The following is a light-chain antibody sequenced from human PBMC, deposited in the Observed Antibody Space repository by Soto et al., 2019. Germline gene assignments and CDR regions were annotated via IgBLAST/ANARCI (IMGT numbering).Light chain of an antibody. Sequence: QSALTQPRSVSGSPGQTVTISCTGTSSEVGGYNYVSWYQQHPGKVPKLMIYDVSKRPSGVPDRFSGSKSGNTASLTISGLQAEDEADYYCCSYAGSDTXYGFGPGTKV. CDR2: DVS. J-gene: IGLJ1*01. CDR1: SSEVGGYNY. V-gene: IGLV2-11*01. CDR3: CSYAGSDTXYG.